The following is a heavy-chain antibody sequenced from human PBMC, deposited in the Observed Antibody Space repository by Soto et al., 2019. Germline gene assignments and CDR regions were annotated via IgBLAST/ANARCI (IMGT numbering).Heavy chain of an antibody. V-gene: IGHV3-64D*06. CDR2: ISSNGGST. Sequence: GSLLVSCAASGFTFSIYAMHWVRQAAGKGLEYVSAISSNGGSTYYADSVKGRFTISRDNSKNTLYLQMSSLRAEDTAVYYCVKDTGIAVAGTGGDYWGQGTLVTVSS. J-gene: IGHJ4*02. CDR1: GFTFSIYA. CDR3: VKDTGIAVAGTGGDY. D-gene: IGHD6-19*01.